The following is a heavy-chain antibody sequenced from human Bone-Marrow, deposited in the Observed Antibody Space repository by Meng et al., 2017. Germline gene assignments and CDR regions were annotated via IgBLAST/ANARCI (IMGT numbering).Heavy chain of an antibody. V-gene: IGHV4-31*01. CDR1: GGSISSGGYY. D-gene: IGHD3-16*01. J-gene: IGHJ5*02. CDR3: ARDIRQGGNIWFDP. Sequence: GRLQGSGPGLVKPSRTLSLTCTVSGGSISSGGYYWSWIRQHPGKGLEWIGYIYYSGTTYYNPSLSSLVTISVDTSKNQFSLNLSSVTAADTAVYYCARDIRQGGNIWFDPWGQGTLVTVSS. CDR2: IYYSGTT.